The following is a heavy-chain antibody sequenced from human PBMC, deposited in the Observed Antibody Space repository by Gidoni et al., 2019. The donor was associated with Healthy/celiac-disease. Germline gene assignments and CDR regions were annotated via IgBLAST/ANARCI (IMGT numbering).Heavy chain of an antibody. Sequence: QVQLQESGPGLVKPSQTLSLTCTVSGGPISSGGYYWSWIRQHPGKGRELIGYIYYTGSTYYNPSLKSRVTIAVDTSKNQFSLKLSSVTAADTAVYYCARDPEFGDGSSSWHWFDPWGQGTLVTVSS. CDR2: IYYTGST. CDR3: ARDPEFGDGSSSWHWFDP. V-gene: IGHV4-31*03. D-gene: IGHD6-13*01. J-gene: IGHJ5*02. CDR1: GGPISSGGYY.